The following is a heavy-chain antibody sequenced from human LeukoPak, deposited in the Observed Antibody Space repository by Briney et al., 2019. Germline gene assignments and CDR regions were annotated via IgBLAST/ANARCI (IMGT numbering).Heavy chain of an antibody. CDR2: INHSGST. CDR3: ASRTVVTPDTYFQH. D-gene: IGHD4-23*01. Sequence: SETLSLTCAVYGGSFSGYYWGWIRQPPGKGLEWIGEINHSGSTNYNPSLKSRVTISVDTSKNQFSLKLSSVTAADTAVYYCASRTVVTPDTYFQHWGQGTLVTVSS. V-gene: IGHV4-34*01. J-gene: IGHJ1*01. CDR1: GGSFSGYY.